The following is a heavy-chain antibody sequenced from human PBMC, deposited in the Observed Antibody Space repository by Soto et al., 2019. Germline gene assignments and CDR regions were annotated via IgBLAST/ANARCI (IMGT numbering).Heavy chain of an antibody. CDR2: IYHSGST. J-gene: IGHJ4*02. CDR1: GGSISSSNW. Sequence: QVQLQESGPGLVKPSGTLSLTCAVSGGSISSSNWWSWVRQPPGKGLEWIGEIYHSGSTNYNPSLKSRVTISVNKSKNQFTLKLSSVTAADTAVYYCARLSHYYDIAPYNDYWGQGTLVTVSS. CDR3: ARLSHYYDIAPYNDY. D-gene: IGHD3-22*01. V-gene: IGHV4-4*02.